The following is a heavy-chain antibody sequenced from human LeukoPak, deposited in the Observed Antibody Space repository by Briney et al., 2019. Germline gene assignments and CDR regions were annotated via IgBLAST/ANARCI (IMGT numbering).Heavy chain of an antibody. CDR1: GFTFSSYG. Sequence: GGSLRLSCAASGFTFSSYGMHWVRQAPGKGLEWVAVISYDGSNKYYADSVKGRFTISRDNSKNTLYLQMNSLRAEDTAVYYCARPHSAMDAFDYWGQGTLVTVSS. CDR2: ISYDGSNK. D-gene: IGHD2-2*01. CDR3: ARPHSAMDAFDY. J-gene: IGHJ4*02. V-gene: IGHV3-30*03.